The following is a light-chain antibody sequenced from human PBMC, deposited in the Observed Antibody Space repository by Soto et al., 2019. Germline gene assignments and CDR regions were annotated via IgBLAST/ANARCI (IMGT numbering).Light chain of an antibody. J-gene: IGLJ2*01. Sequence: QSVLTQPPSVSAAPGQTVTISCSGGSSNIENNYVSWYQHFPGTAPKLLIYEDNNRPSGIPDRFSGSKSGTSATLGISGLQAEDEADYYCSSYTSGGSVIFGGGTKLTVL. CDR1: SSNIENNY. V-gene: IGLV1-51*02. CDR3: SSYTSGGSVI. CDR2: EDN.